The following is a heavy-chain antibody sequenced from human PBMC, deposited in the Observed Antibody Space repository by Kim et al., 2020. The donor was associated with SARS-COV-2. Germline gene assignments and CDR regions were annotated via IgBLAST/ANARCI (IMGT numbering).Heavy chain of an antibody. Sequence: SETLSLTCTVSGGSISSYYWSWIRQPPGKGLEWIGYIYYSGSTNYNPSLKSRVTISVDTSKNQFSLKLSSVTAADTAVDYWARAPEAIYSRGWSDYFDYWGQGTLVTVSS. CDR2: IYYSGST. CDR3: ARAPEAIYSRGWSDYFDY. D-gene: IGHD6-19*01. CDR1: GGSISSYY. V-gene: IGHV4-59*13. J-gene: IGHJ4*02.